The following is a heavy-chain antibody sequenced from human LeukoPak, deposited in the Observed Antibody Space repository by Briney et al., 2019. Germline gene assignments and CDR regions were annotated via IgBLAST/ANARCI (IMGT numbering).Heavy chain of an antibody. CDR1: GGSISSYY. CDR3: ARTGSPDYYDSSGYSVPYDAFDI. Sequence: SETRSLTCTVSGGSISSYYWSWIRQPPGKGLEWIGYIYYSGSTNYNPSLKSRVTISVDTSKNQFSLKLSSVTAADTAVYYCARTGSPDYYDSSGYSVPYDAFDIWGQGTMVTVSS. J-gene: IGHJ3*02. V-gene: IGHV4-59*01. CDR2: IYYSGST. D-gene: IGHD3-22*01.